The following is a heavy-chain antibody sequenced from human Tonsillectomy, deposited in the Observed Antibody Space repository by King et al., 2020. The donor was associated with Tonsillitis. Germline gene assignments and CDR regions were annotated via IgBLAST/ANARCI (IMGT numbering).Heavy chain of an antibody. D-gene: IGHD3-16*02. CDR3: ARGGDYNYVWGSYRYTGPNFDY. CDR1: GYTFTHYA. V-gene: IGHV7-4-1*02. Sequence: QLVQSGSELKKPGASVKVSCKASGYTFTHYAMNWVRQAPGQRLEWMGWIDTNTGNPTYAQGFTGQFVFSLDPSVTTAYLQISSLKAEDTAVYYCARGGDYNYVWGSYRYTGPNFDYWGQGTLVTVSS. CDR2: IDTNTGNP. J-gene: IGHJ4*02.